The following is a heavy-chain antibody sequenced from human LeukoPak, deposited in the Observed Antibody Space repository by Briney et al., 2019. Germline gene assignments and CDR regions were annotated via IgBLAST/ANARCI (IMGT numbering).Heavy chain of an antibody. CDR3: ARGRGIAAAVNV. J-gene: IGHJ4*02. V-gene: IGHV4-34*01. CDR2: INHSGST. Sequence: PSETLSLTCAVYGGSFSGYYWSWIRQLPGKGLEWIGEINHSGSTNYNPSLKSRVTISVDTSKNQFSLKLSSVTAADTAVYYCARGRGIAAAVNVWGQGTLVTVSS. D-gene: IGHD6-13*01. CDR1: GGSFSGYY.